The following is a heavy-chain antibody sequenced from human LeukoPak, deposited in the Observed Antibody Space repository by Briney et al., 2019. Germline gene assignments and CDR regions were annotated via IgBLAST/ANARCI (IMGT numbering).Heavy chain of an antibody. CDR2: IKSKTDGGTT. V-gene: IGHV3-15*01. D-gene: IGHD4-17*01. CDR3: TTDQPSRRMTTVTKRKDY. CDR1: GFTFSNAW. J-gene: IGHJ4*02. Sequence: PGGSLRLSCAASGFTFSNAWMSWVRQAPGKGLEWVGRIKSKTDGGTTDYAAPVKGRFTISRDDSKNALYLQMNSLKTEDTAVYHCTTDQPSRRMTTVTKRKDYWGQGTLVTVSS.